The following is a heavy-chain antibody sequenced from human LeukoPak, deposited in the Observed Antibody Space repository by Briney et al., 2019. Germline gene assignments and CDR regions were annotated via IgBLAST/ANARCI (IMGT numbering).Heavy chain of an antibody. V-gene: IGHV3-21*01. CDR3: ARASSWSAFDI. CDR2: ISSSSSYI. J-gene: IGHJ3*02. D-gene: IGHD6-13*01. CDR1: GFTFSSYA. Sequence: GGSLRLSCAASGFTFSSYAMSWVRQAPGKGLEWVSSISSSSSYIYYADSVKGRFTIPRDNAKNSLYLQMNSLRAEDTAVYYCARASSWSAFDIWGQGTMVTVYS.